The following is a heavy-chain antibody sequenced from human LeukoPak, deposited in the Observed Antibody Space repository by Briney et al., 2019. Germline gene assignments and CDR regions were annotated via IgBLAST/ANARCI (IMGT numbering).Heavy chain of an antibody. Sequence: PSETLSLTCTVSGYSISSGYYWGWIRQPPGKGLEWIGGIYHSGSTYYNPSLKSRVTISVDTSKNQFSLKLSSVTAADTAVYYCARAPNVEMAAYFDYWGQGTLVTVSS. CDR2: IYHSGST. CDR3: ARAPNVEMAAYFDY. J-gene: IGHJ4*02. D-gene: IGHD5-24*01. CDR1: GYSISSGYY. V-gene: IGHV4-38-2*02.